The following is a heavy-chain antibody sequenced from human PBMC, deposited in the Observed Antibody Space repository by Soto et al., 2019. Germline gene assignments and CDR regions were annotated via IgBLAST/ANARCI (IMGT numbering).Heavy chain of an antibody. CDR3: ASLNGGRFLDKGDY. J-gene: IGHJ4*02. Sequence: QVQLRQWAAGLLQPSETLSLTCGVYNGSFMGYYWSWVRQSPGKGLEWIGEINHFGSPNYNPSLKSRVDISIDTSKQQFSLTLRSLTAADTGVYYCASLNGGRFLDKGDYWGQGILVTVSS. D-gene: IGHD3-3*01. V-gene: IGHV4-34*01. CDR2: INHFGSP. CDR1: NGSFMGYY.